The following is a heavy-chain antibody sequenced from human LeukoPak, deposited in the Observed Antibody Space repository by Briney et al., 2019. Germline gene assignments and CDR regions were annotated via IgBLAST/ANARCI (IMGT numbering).Heavy chain of an antibody. CDR1: GFTFTNHG. V-gene: IGHV3-30*03. J-gene: IGHJ6*03. CDR2: ISYDGGNK. D-gene: IGHD1-14*01. Sequence: GGTLRLSCAASGFTFTNHGMSWVRQALGKGLEWVTLISYDGGNKYYGDSVKGRFTISRDNSKNTLYLQMTSLRVEDTAVYYCATNSRRPHQYYMDVWGKGTTVTVSS. CDR3: ATNSRRPHQYYMDV.